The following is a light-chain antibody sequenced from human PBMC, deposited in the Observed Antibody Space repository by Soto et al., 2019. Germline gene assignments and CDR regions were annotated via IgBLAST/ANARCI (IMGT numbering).Light chain of an antibody. V-gene: IGKV3-20*01. CDR2: GAS. Sequence: EIVLTQSPGTLSLSPGERATLSCRASQSVSSSYLAWYQQKPGQAPRLLIYGASSRATGIPDRFSGSGSGTDFTLTIRRLEPEDFAVYYGQQYVSSPNTFGQGPKLEIK. CDR1: QSVSSSY. J-gene: IGKJ2*01. CDR3: QQYVSSPNT.